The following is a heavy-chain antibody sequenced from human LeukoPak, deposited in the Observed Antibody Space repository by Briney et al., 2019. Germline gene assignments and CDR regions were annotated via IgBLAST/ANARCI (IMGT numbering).Heavy chain of an antibody. D-gene: IGHD5-18*01. CDR1: GFTFSSYS. Sequence: PGGSLRLSCAASGFTFSSYSMNWVRQAPGKGLEWVSGISGSGGSGSGDNTYYADSVKGRFTISRDNSKNTLYLQMNSLRAEDTAVYYCARGSYGFIHTNNWFDPWGQGTLVTVSS. CDR2: ISGSGGSGSGDNT. CDR3: ARGSYGFIHTNNWFDP. J-gene: IGHJ5*02. V-gene: IGHV3-23*01.